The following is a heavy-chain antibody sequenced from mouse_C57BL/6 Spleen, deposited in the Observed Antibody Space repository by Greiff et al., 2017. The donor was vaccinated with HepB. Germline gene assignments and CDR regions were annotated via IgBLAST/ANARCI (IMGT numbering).Heavy chain of an antibody. Sequence: VQLQQSGAELVKPGASVKMSCKASGYTFTSYWITWVKQRPGQGLEWIGDIYPGSGSTNYNEKFKSKATLTVDTSSSTAYMQRSSLTSEDSAVYYCARGGYGNFYFDYWGQGTTLTVSS. CDR3: ARGGYGNFYFDY. D-gene: IGHD2-1*01. J-gene: IGHJ2*01. CDR1: GYTFTSYW. CDR2: IYPGSGST. V-gene: IGHV1-55*01.